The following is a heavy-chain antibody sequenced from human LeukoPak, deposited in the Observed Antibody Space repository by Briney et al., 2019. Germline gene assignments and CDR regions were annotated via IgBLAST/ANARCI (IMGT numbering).Heavy chain of an antibody. V-gene: IGHV3-23*01. CDR1: GFTFSSYA. D-gene: IGHD2-21*01. Sequence: GGSLRLSCAASGFTFSSYAMSWVRQAPGKGLEWVSAISGSGGSTYYADSVKGRFTFSRENSNNTLDLQRNSRRAEDTAVYYCARARQTIVAPTVRHWGQGTMVNVS. J-gene: IGHJ3*01. CDR2: ISGSGGST. CDR3: ARARQTIVAPTVRH.